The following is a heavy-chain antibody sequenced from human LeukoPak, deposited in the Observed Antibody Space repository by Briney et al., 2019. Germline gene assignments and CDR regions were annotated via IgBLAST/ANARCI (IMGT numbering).Heavy chain of an antibody. V-gene: IGHV1-46*01. J-gene: IGHJ4*02. D-gene: IGHD3-10*01. CDR3: ARVLGGRPRAGSYSYYYGSGSYLGY. CDR2: INPSGGST. Sequence: ASVKVSCKASGYTFTSYYMHWVRQAPGQGLEWMGIINPSGGSTSYAQKFQGRVTMTRDMSTSTVYMELSSLRSEDTAVYYCARVLGGRPRAGSYSYYYGSGSYLGYWGQGTLVTVSS. CDR1: GYTFTSYY.